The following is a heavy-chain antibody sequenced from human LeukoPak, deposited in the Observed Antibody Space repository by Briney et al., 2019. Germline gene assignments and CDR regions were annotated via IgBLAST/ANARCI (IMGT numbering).Heavy chain of an antibody. V-gene: IGHV6-1*01. J-gene: IGHJ6*02. Sequence: SQTLSLTCAISGDSVSSNSAAWNWIRQSPPRGLEWLGRTYYRSKWYNDYAVSVKSRITINPDTSKNQFSLQLNSVTPEDTAVYYCARSSSTGYTTYHYGMDVWGQGTTVTVSS. CDR1: GDSVSSNSAA. CDR3: ARSSSTGYTTYHYGMDV. D-gene: IGHD3-22*01. CDR2: TYYRSKWYN.